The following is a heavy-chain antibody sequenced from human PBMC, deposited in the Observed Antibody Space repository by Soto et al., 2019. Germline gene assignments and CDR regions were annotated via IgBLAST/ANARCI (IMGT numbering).Heavy chain of an antibody. J-gene: IGHJ6*02. Sequence: TSETLSLTCTVSGGSISSSSYYWGWIRQPPGKGLEWIGYIYYSGSTNYNPSLKSRVTISVDTSKNQFSLKLSSVTAADTAVYYCARPLYSYGPMDVWGQGTTVTVSS. CDR2: IYYSGST. D-gene: IGHD5-18*01. CDR3: ARPLYSYGPMDV. V-gene: IGHV4-61*05. CDR1: GGSISSSSYY.